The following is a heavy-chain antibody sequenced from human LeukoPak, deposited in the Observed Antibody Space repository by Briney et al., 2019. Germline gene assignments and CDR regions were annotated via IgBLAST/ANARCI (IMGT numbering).Heavy chain of an antibody. D-gene: IGHD6-19*01. Sequence: SETLSLTCTVSGGSISSSSYYWGWIRQPPGKGLEWIGSIYYSGSTYYNPSLKSRVTISVDTSKNQFSLKLSSVTAADTAVYYCAIRGIAVAGYHIDYWGQGTLVTVSS. CDR1: GGSISSSSYY. CDR2: IYYSGST. V-gene: IGHV4-39*07. J-gene: IGHJ4*02. CDR3: AIRGIAVAGYHIDY.